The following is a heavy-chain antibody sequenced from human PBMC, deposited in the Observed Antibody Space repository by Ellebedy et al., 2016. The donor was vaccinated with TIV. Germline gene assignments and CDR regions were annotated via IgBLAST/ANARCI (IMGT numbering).Heavy chain of an antibody. Sequence: GESLKISCAAWGFSFSNFWMSWVRQAPGKGLEWVAHIKTDGSETYYEDSVKGRFTISRENAKNALFLQMDGLRVDDSAVYYCVGFGVFNLWGQGAPVTVSS. J-gene: IGHJ5*02. CDR1: GFSFSNFW. D-gene: IGHD3-3*01. CDR3: VGFGVFNL. CDR2: IKTDGSET. V-gene: IGHV3-7*01.